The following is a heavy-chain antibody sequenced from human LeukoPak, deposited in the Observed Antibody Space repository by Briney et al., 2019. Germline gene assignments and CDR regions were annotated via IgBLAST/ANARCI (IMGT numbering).Heavy chain of an antibody. CDR3: ARDRAGYVFFDY. J-gene: IGHJ4*02. CDR2: IIPILGIA. V-gene: IGHV1-69*04. D-gene: IGHD5-12*01. CDR1: GGTFSSA. Sequence: GASVKVSCKASGGTFSSAISWVRQAPGQGLEWMGRIIPILGIANYTQKFQGRVTITADKSTSTAYMELSSLRSEDTAVYYCARDRAGYVFFDYWGQGTLVTVSS.